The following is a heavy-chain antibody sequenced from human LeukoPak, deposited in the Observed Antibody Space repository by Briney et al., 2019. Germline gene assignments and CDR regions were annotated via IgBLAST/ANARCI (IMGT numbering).Heavy chain of an antibody. J-gene: IGHJ3*02. CDR3: AREGDAFDI. V-gene: IGHV3-13*01. CDR2: IGTAGDT. CDR1: GFTFSSYD. Sequence: GGSLRLSCAASGFTFSSYDMHWVRQTTGKGLEWVSVIGTAGDTYFPDSVKGRFTISRENAKNALYLQMNSLRAGDTAVYYCAREGDAFDIWGQGTMVTVSS.